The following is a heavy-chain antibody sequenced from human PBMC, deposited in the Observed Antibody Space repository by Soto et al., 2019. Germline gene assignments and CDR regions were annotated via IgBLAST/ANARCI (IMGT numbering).Heavy chain of an antibody. V-gene: IGHV1-69*01. CDR1: GGIFSNFA. CDR2: IIPTLGTP. J-gene: IGHJ4*02. CDR3: ARVGLGAYDY. D-gene: IGHD6-19*01. Sequence: QVQLVQSGAEVKKPGSSVRVSCKASGGIFSNFAFNWMRQAPGQGLEWMGGIIPTLGTPHYAQKFLGRVTITADESTRTVYMEMSNLTVEDTAVYYCARVGLGAYDYWGQGTLVIVSS.